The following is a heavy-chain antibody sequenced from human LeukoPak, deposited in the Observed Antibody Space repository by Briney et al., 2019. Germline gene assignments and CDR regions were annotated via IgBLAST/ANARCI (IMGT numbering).Heavy chain of an antibody. V-gene: IGHV4-34*01. J-gene: IGHJ6*03. CDR2: INHSGST. CDR3: ARAAEIYYYGSGRTRRYMDV. Sequence: PSETLSLTCAVYGGSFSGYYWSWIRQPPGKGLEWIGEINHSGSTNYNPSLKSRVTISVDTSKNQFSLKLSSVTAADTAVYYCARAAEIYYYGSGRTRRYMDVWGKGTTVTISS. D-gene: IGHD3-10*01. CDR1: GGSFSGYY.